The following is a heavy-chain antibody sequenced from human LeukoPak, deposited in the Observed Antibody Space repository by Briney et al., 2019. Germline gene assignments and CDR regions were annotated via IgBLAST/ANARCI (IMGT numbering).Heavy chain of an antibody. CDR3: ARHYPGGDYFIDY. J-gene: IGHJ4*02. CDR2: IYPDDSET. D-gene: IGHD4-17*01. CDR1: GSIFTSYW. V-gene: IGHV5-51*01. Sequence: PGASLQISCEGSGSIFTSYWIGWVRQLPGKGLEWVGIIYPDDSETRYSPSFQDQVTISADKSISTAYLQWSSLKASDTAMYYCARHYPGGDYFIDYWGQGTLVTVSS.